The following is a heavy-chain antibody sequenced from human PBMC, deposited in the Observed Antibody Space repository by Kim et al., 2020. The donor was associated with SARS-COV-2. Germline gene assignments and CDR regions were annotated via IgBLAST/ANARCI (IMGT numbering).Heavy chain of an antibody. CDR3: ASQKRVYGSEKGHEIYY. J-gene: IGHJ4*02. D-gene: IGHD3-10*01. Sequence: GGSLRLSCAASGFTFSSYGMHWVRQAPGKGLEWVAVIWYDGSNKYYADSVKGRFTISRDNSKNTLYLQMNSLRAEDTAVYYCASQKRVYGSEKGHEIYYWGQGTLVTVSS. CDR2: IWYDGSNK. CDR1: GFTFSSYG. V-gene: IGHV3-33*08.